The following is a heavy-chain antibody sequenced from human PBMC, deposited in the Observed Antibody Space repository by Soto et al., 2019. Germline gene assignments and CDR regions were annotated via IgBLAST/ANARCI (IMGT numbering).Heavy chain of an antibody. CDR1: GFTFSSYG. CDR3: AKDLGYCSSTSCLNLYGMDV. Sequence: GGSLRLSCAASGFTFSSYGMHWVRQAPGKGLEWVAVISYDGSNKYYADSVKGRFTISRDNSKNTLYLQMNSLRAEDTAVYYCAKDLGYCSSTSCLNLYGMDVWGQGTTVTVSS. D-gene: IGHD2-2*01. V-gene: IGHV3-30*18. J-gene: IGHJ6*02. CDR2: ISYDGSNK.